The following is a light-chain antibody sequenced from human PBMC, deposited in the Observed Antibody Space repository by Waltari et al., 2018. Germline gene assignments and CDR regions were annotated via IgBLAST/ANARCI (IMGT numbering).Light chain of an antibody. CDR2: AVS. Sequence: QSALTQPASVFGSLGQSVTISCTGTATDIGGYDYVSWYQQHSGKAPKLLFFAVSNRPSGIAARFSASKSGNTASLSISGLQTEDEADYHCTSYTSKNTFIFGGGTRLTVL. CDR3: TSYTSKNTFI. CDR1: ATDIGGYDY. V-gene: IGLV2-14*03. J-gene: IGLJ2*01.